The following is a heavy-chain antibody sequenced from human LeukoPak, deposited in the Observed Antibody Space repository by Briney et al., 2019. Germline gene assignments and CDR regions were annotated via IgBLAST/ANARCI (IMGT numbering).Heavy chain of an antibody. CDR2: LIGGSDYS. D-gene: IGHD3-10*01. V-gene: IGHV3-21*01. CDR1: GCTFTSTS. CDR3: ARDLGGAGITDPFVK. Sequence: PGETLRLSCAASGCTFTSTSFNRFRRAPPKGRKWGSSLIGGSDYSCYADSVKGRFTISRDNAKISQYLKMISLRSEATAVYYCARDLGGAGITDPFVKWGQGTLVTVSS. J-gene: IGHJ4*02.